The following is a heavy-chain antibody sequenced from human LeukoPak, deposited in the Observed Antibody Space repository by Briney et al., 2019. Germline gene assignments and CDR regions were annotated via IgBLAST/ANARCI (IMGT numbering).Heavy chain of an antibody. Sequence: ASVKVSCKASGYTSTSYYMHWVRQAPGQGLEWMGIINPSGGSTSYAQKFQGRITMTRDTSTSTVYMELSSLRSEDTAVYYCARDFHDSSGPPRNFQHWGQGTLVTVSS. CDR1: GYTSTSYY. CDR3: ARDFHDSSGPPRNFQH. D-gene: IGHD3-22*01. V-gene: IGHV1-46*01. CDR2: INPSGGST. J-gene: IGHJ1*01.